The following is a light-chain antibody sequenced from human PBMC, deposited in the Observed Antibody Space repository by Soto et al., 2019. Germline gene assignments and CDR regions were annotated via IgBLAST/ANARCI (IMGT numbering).Light chain of an antibody. CDR2: GAS. CDR1: QSVISN. V-gene: IGKV3D-15*01. Sequence: EIVMTQSPATLSVSPGERATLSCRASQSVISNLAWYQQKPGQATRLLIYGASNRATGIPARFSGSGSGTDFTLTISRLEPEDFAVYYCQQYGGSPRTFGQGTKVDI. J-gene: IGKJ1*01. CDR3: QQYGGSPRT.